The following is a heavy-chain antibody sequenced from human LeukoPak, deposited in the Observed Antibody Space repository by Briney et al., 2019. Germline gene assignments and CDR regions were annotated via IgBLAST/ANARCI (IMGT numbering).Heavy chain of an antibody. CDR2: ISYDGSNK. CDR1: GFTFSSYA. J-gene: IGHJ3*02. D-gene: IGHD1-1*01. CDR3: AREVQQTVIRDAFDI. Sequence: GGSLRLSCAASGFTFSSYAMHWVRQAPGKGLEWVAVISYDGSNKYYADSVKGRFTISRDNSKNTLYLQMNSLRAEDTAVYYCAREVQQTVIRDAFDIWGQGTMVTVSS. V-gene: IGHV3-30-3*01.